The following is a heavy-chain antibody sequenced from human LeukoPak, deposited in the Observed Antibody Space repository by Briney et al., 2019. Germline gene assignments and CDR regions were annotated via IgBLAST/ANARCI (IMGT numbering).Heavy chain of an antibody. D-gene: IGHD1-26*01. V-gene: IGHV1-18*01. J-gene: IGHJ4*02. CDR3: ARDGSPTLSGSCDY. CDR1: GYTFTSYG. CDR2: ISAYNGHT. Sequence: ASVKVSCKASGYTFTSYGISWVRQAPGQGLEWMGWISAYNGHTNYAQNLQGRLTMTTDTSTSTAYMELRSLGSDDTAMYYCARDGSPTLSGSCDYWGQGTLVTVSS.